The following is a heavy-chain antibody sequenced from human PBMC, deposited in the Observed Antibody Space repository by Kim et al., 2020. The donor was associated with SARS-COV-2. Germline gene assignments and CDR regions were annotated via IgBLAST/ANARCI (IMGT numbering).Heavy chain of an antibody. CDR2: INHSGST. J-gene: IGHJ3*02. CDR3: ARGRYCSSTSCYRTAFDI. CDR1: GGSFSGYY. V-gene: IGHV4-34*01. D-gene: IGHD2-2*02. Sequence: SETLSLTCAVYGGSFSGYYWSWICQPPGKGLEWIGEINHSGSTNYNPSLKSRVTISVDTSKNQFPLKLSPVTAADTAVYYCARGRYCSSTSCYRTAFDIWGQGTMLTVSS.